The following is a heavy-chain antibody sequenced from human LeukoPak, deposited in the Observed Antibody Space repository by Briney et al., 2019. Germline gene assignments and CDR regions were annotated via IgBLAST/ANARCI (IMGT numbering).Heavy chain of an antibody. V-gene: IGHV3-21*01. J-gene: IGHJ3*02. Sequence: PGGSLRLSCAASGFTFSSYSMNWVRQAPGKGLEWVSSISSSSSYIYYADSVKGRFTISRDNAKNPLYLQMNSLRAEDTAVYYCAREGANDAFDIWGQGTMVTVSS. CDR3: AREGANDAFDI. CDR1: GFTFSSYS. CDR2: ISSSSSYI. D-gene: IGHD1-26*01.